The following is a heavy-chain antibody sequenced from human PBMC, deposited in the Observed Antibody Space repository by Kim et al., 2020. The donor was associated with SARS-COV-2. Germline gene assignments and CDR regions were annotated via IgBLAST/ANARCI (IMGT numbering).Heavy chain of an antibody. CDR2: IYYSGST. J-gene: IGHJ6*01. V-gene: IGHV4-59*01. D-gene: IGHD3-3*01. Sequence: SETLSLTCTVSGGSISSYYWSWIRQPPGKGLEWIGYIYYSGSTNYNPSLKSRVTISVDTSKNQFSLKLSSVTAADTAVYYCARDRLLRFPHYYYGMDVWG. CDR3: ARDRLLRFPHYYYGMDV. CDR1: GGSISSYY.